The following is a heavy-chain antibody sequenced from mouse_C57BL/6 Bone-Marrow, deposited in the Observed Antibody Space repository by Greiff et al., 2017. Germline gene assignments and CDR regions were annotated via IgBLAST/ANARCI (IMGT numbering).Heavy chain of an antibody. V-gene: IGHV14-4*01. J-gene: IGHJ4*01. Sequence: EVQLQQSGAELVRPGASVKLSCTASGFTINDYYMHWVKQRPEQGLEWIGWIDPENGDTEYASKFQGKATITADTSSNTAYLQLSSLTSEDTAVYYCTTWGCGSLGYAIDYWGQGTSVTVSS. CDR2: IDPENGDT. D-gene: IGHD1-1*02. CDR3: TTWGCGSLGYAIDY. CDR1: GFTINDYY.